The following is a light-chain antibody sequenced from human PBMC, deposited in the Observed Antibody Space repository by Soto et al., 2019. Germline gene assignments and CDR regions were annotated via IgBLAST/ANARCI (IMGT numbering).Light chain of an antibody. CDR3: QQYNTWPWT. J-gene: IGKJ1*01. Sequence: EIVMTQSPATLSVSPGERATLSCRASQSVSSNLAWYQQKPGQAPRLLIYGASTRATGIPARFSGSGSGTEFTLTISSLRSEDFAVYYCQQYNTWPWTFGQGTKVEIK. CDR2: GAS. V-gene: IGKV3-15*01. CDR1: QSVSSN.